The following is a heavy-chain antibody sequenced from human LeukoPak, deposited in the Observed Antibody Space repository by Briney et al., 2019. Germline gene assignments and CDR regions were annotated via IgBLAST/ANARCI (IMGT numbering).Heavy chain of an antibody. D-gene: IGHD6-6*01. V-gene: IGHV4-59*01. Sequence: PSETLSLTCTVSGGSINSYYWTWIRQPPGKALEWIGHISYSGDTNYNPSLKGRVTIAVDTSKNQFSLKLSSVTAADTAVYYCARAVQKYSSSSTYDNWGQGTLVTVSS. CDR1: GGSINSYY. CDR2: ISYSGDT. CDR3: ARAVQKYSSSSTYDN. J-gene: IGHJ4*02.